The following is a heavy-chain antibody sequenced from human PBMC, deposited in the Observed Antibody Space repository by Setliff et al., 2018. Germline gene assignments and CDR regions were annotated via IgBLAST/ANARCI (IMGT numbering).Heavy chain of an antibody. CDR1: GFTFSRYW. V-gene: IGHV3-74*01. J-gene: IGHJ4*02. CDR2: ISSSGTTI. CDR3: VTSYNFWSGSAVDY. D-gene: IGHD3-3*01. Sequence: PGGSLRLSCVASGFTFSRYWLHWVRQSPGKGLVWVSRISSSGTTITYADFVRGRFTISRDNARNTLYLQLNSLRAEDTAVYYCVTSYNFWSGSAVDYWGQGTLVTVSS.